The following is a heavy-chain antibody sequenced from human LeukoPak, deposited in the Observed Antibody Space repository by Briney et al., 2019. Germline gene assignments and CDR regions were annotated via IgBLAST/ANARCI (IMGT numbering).Heavy chain of an antibody. Sequence: ASVKVSCKASGYTFTSYYMHWVRQAPGQGLEWMEIINPSGGSTSYAQKFQGRVTMTRDTSTSTVYMELSSLRSEDTAVYYCARDRWGYYDSSGQNYYYYGMDVWGQGTTVTVSS. V-gene: IGHV1-46*01. CDR2: INPSGGST. CDR1: GYTFTSYY. CDR3: ARDRWGYYDSSGQNYYYYGMDV. D-gene: IGHD3-22*01. J-gene: IGHJ6*02.